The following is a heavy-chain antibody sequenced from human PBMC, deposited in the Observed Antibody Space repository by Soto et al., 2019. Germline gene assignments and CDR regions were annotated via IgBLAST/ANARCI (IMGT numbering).Heavy chain of an antibody. CDR2: ISGRSRESHT. CDR1: GFMFSDYY. J-gene: IGHJ5*02. D-gene: IGHD3-16*01. CDR3: ARGGEGYKTPGWFDP. V-gene: IGHV3-11*06. Sequence: QVQLVESGGGLVKPGGSLRLSCAASGFMFSDYYMTWIRQAPGKGLEWVSYISGRSRESHTNYADSVKGRFTISRDNAQNLLFLQLNSLKTEDTAVYFCARGGEGYKTPGWFDPWGQGTLVTVSS.